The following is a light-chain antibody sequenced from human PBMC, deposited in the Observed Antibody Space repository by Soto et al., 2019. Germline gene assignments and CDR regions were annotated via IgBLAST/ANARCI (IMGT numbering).Light chain of an antibody. CDR3: QHSGT. CDR2: GAS. V-gene: IGKV3-15*01. Sequence: EIVMTQSPATLSVSPGERATLSRRASQSVSSNLAWYQQKPGQAPRLLIYGASTRATGIPARFSGSGSGTEFTFTISSLQSEDFAVYYCQHSGTFGQGTKVDIK. CDR1: QSVSSN. J-gene: IGKJ1*01.